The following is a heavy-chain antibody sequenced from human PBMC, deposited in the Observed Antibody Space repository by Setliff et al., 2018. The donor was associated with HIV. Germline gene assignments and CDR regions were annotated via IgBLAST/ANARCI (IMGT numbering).Heavy chain of an antibody. CDR2: ISYSGRP. Sequence: PSETLSLTCTVSGGSVNTSSYYWGWIRQPPGRGLEWIGSISYSGRPYYNPSLKSRVAIYLDPSKNQFSLNLISVTAADTAVYYCARPGYYDFWSKMDVWGKGSTVTV. D-gene: IGHD3-3*01. CDR1: GGSVNTSSYY. V-gene: IGHV4-39*01. J-gene: IGHJ6*03. CDR3: ARPGYYDFWSKMDV.